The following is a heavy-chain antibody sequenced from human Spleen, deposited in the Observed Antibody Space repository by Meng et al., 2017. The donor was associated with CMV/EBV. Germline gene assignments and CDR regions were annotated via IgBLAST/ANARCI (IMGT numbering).Heavy chain of an antibody. J-gene: IGHJ6*02. CDR3: ARSGYNGYGLDV. CDR1: GFTVSSNY. D-gene: IGHD5-24*01. V-gene: IGHV3-30*03. Sequence: GESLKISCAASGFTVSSNYMSWVRQAPGMGLQWVSLITSNGFNKYYADSVKGRFTISRDNSKNTVDLQMSSLRVDDTAVYYCARSGYNGYGLDVWGQGTTVTVSS. CDR2: ITSNGFNK.